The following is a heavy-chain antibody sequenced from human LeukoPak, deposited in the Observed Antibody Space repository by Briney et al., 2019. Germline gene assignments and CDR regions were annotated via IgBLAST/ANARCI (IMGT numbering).Heavy chain of an antibody. CDR3: ARGRRLLDY. D-gene: IGHD3-22*01. Sequence: SETLSLTCAVYGGSFSGYYWSWIRQPPGKGLEWIGEVNHSGSTNYNPSLKSRVTISVDTSKNQFSLKLSSVTAADTAVYYCARGRRLLDYWGQGTLVTVSS. J-gene: IGHJ4*02. V-gene: IGHV4-34*01. CDR2: VNHSGST. CDR1: GGSFSGYY.